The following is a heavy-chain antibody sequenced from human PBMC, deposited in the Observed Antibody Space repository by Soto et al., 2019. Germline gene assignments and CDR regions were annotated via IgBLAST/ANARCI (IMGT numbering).Heavy chain of an antibody. CDR1: GYTFTSYG. CDR2: ISAYNGNT. V-gene: IGHV1-18*01. J-gene: IGHJ4*02. D-gene: IGHD1-26*01. CDR3: ARVGSYFYFDY. Sequence: GASVKVSCKASGYTFTSYGISWVRQAPGQGLEWMGWISAYNGNTNYAQKLQGRVTMTTDTSTSTDYMELRSLRSDDTAVYYCARVGSYFYFDYWGQGTLVTVSS.